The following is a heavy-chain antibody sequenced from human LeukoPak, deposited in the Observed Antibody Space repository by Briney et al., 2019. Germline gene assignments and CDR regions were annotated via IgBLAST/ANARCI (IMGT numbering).Heavy chain of an antibody. V-gene: IGHV3-23*01. CDR3: AKGTTVTTRDAFDI. Sequence: GGSLRLSCAASGFTFSNSVVSWVRQAPGKGLEWVSAISGSGGSTYYADSVKGRFTISRDNSKNTLYLQMNSLRAEDTAVYYCAKGTTVTTRDAFDIWGQGTMVTVSS. CDR2: ISGSGGST. CDR1: GFTFSNSV. J-gene: IGHJ3*02. D-gene: IGHD4-17*01.